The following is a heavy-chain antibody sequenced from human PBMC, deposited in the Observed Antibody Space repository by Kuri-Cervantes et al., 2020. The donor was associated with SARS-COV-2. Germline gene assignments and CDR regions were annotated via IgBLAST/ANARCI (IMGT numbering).Heavy chain of an antibody. D-gene: IGHD3-9*01. CDR3: ARDGIITISYYYYGMDV. Sequence: GGSLRLSCAASGFTFSSYSMNWVRQAPGKGLEWVSYISSSSSTIYYADSVKGRFTISRDNAKNSLYLQMNSLGDEDTAVYYCARDGIITISYYYYGMDVWGQGTTVTVSS. CDR2: ISSSSSTI. V-gene: IGHV3-48*02. J-gene: IGHJ6*02. CDR1: GFTFSSYS.